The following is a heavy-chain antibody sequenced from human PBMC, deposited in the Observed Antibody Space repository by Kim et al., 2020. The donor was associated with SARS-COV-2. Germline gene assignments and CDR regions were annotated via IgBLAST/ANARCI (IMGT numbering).Heavy chain of an antibody. J-gene: IGHJ6*02. Sequence: SETLSLTCTVSGGSISSSSYYWGWIRQPPGRGLEWFGGINYSGSTYYNPSFKSRVTISVDTSKNQFSLKLSSVTAADTAVYYCARQVGSSWTMVYYYYYGMDVWGQGTTVTVSS. D-gene: IGHD6-13*01. CDR2: INYSGST. CDR3: ARQVGSSWTMVYYYYYGMDV. V-gene: IGHV4-39*01. CDR1: GGSISSSSYY.